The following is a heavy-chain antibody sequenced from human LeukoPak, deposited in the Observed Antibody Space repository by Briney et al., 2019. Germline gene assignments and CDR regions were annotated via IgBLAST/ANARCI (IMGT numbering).Heavy chain of an antibody. CDR3: AKVYYDILTGCRVDGMDV. D-gene: IGHD3-9*01. V-gene: IGHV3-23*01. J-gene: IGHJ6*02. Sequence: GGSLRLSCAASGFTFSNYAMTWVRQAPGKGLEWVSAISGSGGSTYYADSVKGRFTISRDNSKNTLYLQMNSLRAEDTAVYYCAKVYYDILTGCRVDGMDVWGQGTTVTVSS. CDR1: GFTFSNYA. CDR2: ISGSGGST.